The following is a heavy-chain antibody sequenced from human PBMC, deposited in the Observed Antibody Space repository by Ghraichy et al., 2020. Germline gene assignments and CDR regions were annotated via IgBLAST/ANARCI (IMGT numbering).Heavy chain of an antibody. CDR2: ISFDGSNK. Sequence: GGSLRLSCAASGFTFSSYGMHWVRKAPGKGLGWVAVISFDGSNKYYADSVKGRFTISRDNSKNTLYLQMNSLRAEDTAVYYCAKDQDLDRRDGYNWNYYYGMDVWGQGTTVTVSS. CDR1: GFTFSSYG. J-gene: IGHJ6*02. CDR3: AKDQDLDRRDGYNWNYYYGMDV. D-gene: IGHD5-24*01. V-gene: IGHV3-30*18.